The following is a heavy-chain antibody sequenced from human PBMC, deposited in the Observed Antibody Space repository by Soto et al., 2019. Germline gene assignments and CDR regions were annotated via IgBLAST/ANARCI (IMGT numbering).Heavy chain of an antibody. D-gene: IGHD6-13*01. CDR3: ARDGVEYAAAGTGENWFDP. V-gene: IGHV3-11*01. J-gene: IGHJ5*02. CDR2: ISSSGSTI. CDR1: GFTFSDYY. Sequence: QVQLVESGGGLVKPGGSLRLSCAASGFTFSDYYMSWIRQAPGKGLEWVSYISSSGSTIYYADSVKGRFTISRDNAKNSLCLKMNSPRAEDTAVYYCARDGVEYAAAGTGENWFDPWGQGTLVTVSS.